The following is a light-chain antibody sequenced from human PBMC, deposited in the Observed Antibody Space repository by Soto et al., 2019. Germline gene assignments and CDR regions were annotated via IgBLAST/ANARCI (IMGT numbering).Light chain of an antibody. J-gene: IGKJ2*01. CDR1: QSVNNN. CDR2: GAS. V-gene: IGKV3-15*01. CDR3: QQYNNWPPDT. Sequence: EIILTQSPASLSVSPGERATLSCRASQSVNNNLAWYQQNRGQAPRLLIYGASTRATGIPGRFRGSGSGTEFTLTITSLQSEDFAVYVCQQYNNWPPDTFGQGTKLEIK.